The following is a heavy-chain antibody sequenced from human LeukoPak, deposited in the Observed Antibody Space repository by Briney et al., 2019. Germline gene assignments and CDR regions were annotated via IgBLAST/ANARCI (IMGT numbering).Heavy chain of an antibody. Sequence: GGSLRLSCAASGFTVSSNSMSWVRQAPGKGLEWVSIIYSGGSTYNVDSVKGRFTISRDNSKNTLYLQMNSLRAEDTAVYYCARPEYSSSWYRVLDYWGQGTLVTVSS. CDR1: GFTVSSNS. J-gene: IGHJ4*02. D-gene: IGHD6-13*01. CDR3: ARPEYSSSWYRVLDY. CDR2: IYSGGST. V-gene: IGHV3-66*01.